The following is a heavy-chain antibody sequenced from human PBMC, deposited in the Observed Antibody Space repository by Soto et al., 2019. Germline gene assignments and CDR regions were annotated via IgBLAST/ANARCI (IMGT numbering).Heavy chain of an antibody. CDR2: ISYDGSIK. CDR3: ANSEYSRYKNIDV. V-gene: IGHV3-30*18. CDR1: GFTFRGYG. Sequence: VGSLRLSCAASGFTFRGYGMHWVRQAPGRGLEWVALISYDGSIKYHADSVRGRFTISRDNSKNTLYLQMNSLRAEDTAVYYCANSEYSRYKNIDVWGQGTTVTV. D-gene: IGHD5-18*01. J-gene: IGHJ6*02.